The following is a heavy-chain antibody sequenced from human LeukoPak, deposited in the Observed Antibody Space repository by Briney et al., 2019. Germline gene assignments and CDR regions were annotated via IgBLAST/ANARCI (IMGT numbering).Heavy chain of an antibody. CDR3: ARILGPQSSTYYDFWSGSYFDY. D-gene: IGHD3-3*01. Sequence: SETLSLTFAVSGYSISSGYYWGWIRQPPGKGLEWIGSIYHSGSTYYNPSLKSRVTISVDTSKNQFSLKLSSVTAADTAVYYCARILGPQSSTYYDFWSGSYFDYWGQGTLVTVSS. CDR2: IYHSGST. CDR1: GYSISSGYY. V-gene: IGHV4-38-2*01. J-gene: IGHJ4*02.